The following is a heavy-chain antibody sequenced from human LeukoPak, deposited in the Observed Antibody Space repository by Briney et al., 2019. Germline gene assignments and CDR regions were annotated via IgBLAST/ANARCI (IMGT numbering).Heavy chain of an antibody. J-gene: IGHJ4*02. CDR2: ITSRGEST. D-gene: IGHD3-22*01. CDR3: ARDRPNYYGSDGHYYRRDGDY. Sequence: GGSLRLSCAASGFIFSIYAMSWVRQAPGKGLQWVSSITSRGESTWYVDSVKGRFTITRDNSENTLYLQMHSLRAEDTAVYYCARDRPNYYGSDGHYYRRDGDYWGRGTLVSVSS. CDR1: GFIFSIYA. V-gene: IGHV3-23*01.